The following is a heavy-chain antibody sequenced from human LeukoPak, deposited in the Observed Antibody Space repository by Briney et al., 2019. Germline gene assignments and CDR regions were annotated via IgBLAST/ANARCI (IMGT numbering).Heavy chain of an antibody. Sequence: PGGSLRLSCAASGFTFSSYAMSWVRQAPGKGLEWVSAISGSGGSTYYADSVEGRFTISRDNSKNTLYLQMNSLRAEDTAVYYCAKTPDIVVVVAATLFDYWGQGTLVTVSS. CDR3: AKTPDIVVVVAATLFDY. V-gene: IGHV3-23*01. CDR1: GFTFSSYA. J-gene: IGHJ4*02. CDR2: ISGSGGST. D-gene: IGHD2-15*01.